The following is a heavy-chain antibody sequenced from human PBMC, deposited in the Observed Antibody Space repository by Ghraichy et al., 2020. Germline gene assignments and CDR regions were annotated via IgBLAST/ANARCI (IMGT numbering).Heavy chain of an antibody. D-gene: IGHD3-10*01. CDR1: GFTFSSYA. CDR2: ISYDGTNK. V-gene: IGHV3-30*04. J-gene: IGHJ5*02. CDR3: ARDGYYYGSGSPWFDP. Sequence: GGSLRLSCAASGFTFSSYAMHWVRQAPGKGLEWVAVISYDGTNKYYADSVKGRFTISRDNSKNTLYLQLNSLRVEDTAVYYCARDGYYYGSGSPWFDPWGQGTLVTVSS.